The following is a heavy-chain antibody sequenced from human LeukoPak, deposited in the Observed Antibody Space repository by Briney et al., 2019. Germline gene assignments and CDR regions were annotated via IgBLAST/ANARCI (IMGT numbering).Heavy chain of an antibody. J-gene: IGHJ5*02. CDR2: ISAYNGNT. D-gene: IGHD3-10*01. Sequence: RASVKVSCKASGYTFTSYGISWVRQAPGQGLEWMGWISAYNGNTNYAQKLQGRVTMTTDTSTSTAYMELRSLRSDDTAVYYCARVDDYYGSGSYFEDLWGQGTLVTVSS. CDR1: GYTFTSYG. CDR3: ARVDDYYGSGSYFEDL. V-gene: IGHV1-18*01.